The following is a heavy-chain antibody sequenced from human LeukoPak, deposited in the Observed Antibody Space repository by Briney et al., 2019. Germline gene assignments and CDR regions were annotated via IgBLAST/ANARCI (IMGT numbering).Heavy chain of an antibody. CDR2: IYYTGST. CDR3: ARHDPVGHFLRGMDV. J-gene: IGHJ6*02. D-gene: IGHD2/OR15-2a*01. Sequence: SETLSLTCAVSGGSISGYFWSWSRQPPGKGLEWIGYIYYTGSTIYNPSLRSRVTMSVDVSKHQFSLDLTSVPAAHTAVYYCARHDPVGHFLRGMDVWGQGTTVTVSS. CDR1: GGSISGYF. V-gene: IGHV4-59*08.